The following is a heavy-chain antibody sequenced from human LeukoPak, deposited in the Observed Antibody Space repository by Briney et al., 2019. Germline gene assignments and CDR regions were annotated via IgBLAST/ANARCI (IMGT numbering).Heavy chain of an antibody. Sequence: SGPTLVNPTQTLTLTCTFSGFSLSTSGVGVGWIRQPPGKALEWLALIYWNDDKRYSPSLKSRLTITKDTSKNQVVLTMTNMDPVDTATYYCARTLKERITIFGVVIRGFDYWGQGTLVTVSS. CDR1: GFSLSTSGVG. CDR2: IYWNDDK. D-gene: IGHD3-3*01. V-gene: IGHV2-5*01. J-gene: IGHJ4*02. CDR3: ARTLKERITIFGVVIRGFDY.